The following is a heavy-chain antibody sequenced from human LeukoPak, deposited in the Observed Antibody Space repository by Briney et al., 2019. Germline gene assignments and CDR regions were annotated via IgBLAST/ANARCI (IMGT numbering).Heavy chain of an antibody. CDR3: ARRYCSGGSCYRDY. V-gene: IGHV3-53*05. CDR1: GFTVSSNS. J-gene: IGHJ4*02. D-gene: IGHD2-15*01. Sequence: GGSLRLSCTVSGFTVSSNSWSWVRQAPGKGLEWVSFIYSGGKTHSSDSVKGRFTISRDNSKNTLYLQMGSLRAEDMAVYYCARRYCSGGSCYRDYWGQGTLVTVSS. CDR2: IYSGGKT.